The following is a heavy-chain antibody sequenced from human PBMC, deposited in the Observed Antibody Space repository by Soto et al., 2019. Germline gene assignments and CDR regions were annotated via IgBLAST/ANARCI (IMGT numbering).Heavy chain of an antibody. V-gene: IGHV3-23*01. J-gene: IGHJ6*02. Sequence: LRLSCAVSGFTFSSYAMSWVRQAPGKGLEWVSAISGSGGSTYYADSVKGRFTISRDNSKNTLYLQMNSLRAEDTAVYYCAKDLGYSRRNYYYGMDVWGQGTTVTVSS. CDR2: ISGSGGST. D-gene: IGHD4-4*01. CDR3: AKDLGYSRRNYYYGMDV. CDR1: GFTFSSYA.